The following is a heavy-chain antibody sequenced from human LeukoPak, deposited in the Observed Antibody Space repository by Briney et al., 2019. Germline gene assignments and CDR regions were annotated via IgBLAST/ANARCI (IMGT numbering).Heavy chain of an antibody. V-gene: IGHV3-74*01. D-gene: IGHD3-16*01. CDR1: SFTFSDYW. CDR3: ARFNYDSKYYDY. J-gene: IGHJ4*02. Sequence: GGSLRLSCVASSFTFSDYWMHWVRRAPGKGLVWVSRINSDGSSTNYADSVKGRFTISRDNAKNTLYLQMNSLRAEDTAVYYCARFNYDSKYYDYWGQGTLVTVSS. CDR2: INSDGSST.